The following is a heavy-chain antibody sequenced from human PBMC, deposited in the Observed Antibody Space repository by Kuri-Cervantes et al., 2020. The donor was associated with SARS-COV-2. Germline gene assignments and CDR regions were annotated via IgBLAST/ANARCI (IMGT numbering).Heavy chain of an antibody. CDR1: GGSIKNYF. J-gene: IGHJ6*02. CDR2: IYPTGAT. Sequence: GSLRLSCTVSGGSIKNYFWTWIRQSPGKGLEWIGHIYPTGATNYNPSLKSRVAISLDTSKSQFSLKLDSVTAADTALYYCARESNYSHYYGTEVWGQGTTVTVSS. CDR3: ARESNYSHYYGTEV. V-gene: IGHV4-59*01.